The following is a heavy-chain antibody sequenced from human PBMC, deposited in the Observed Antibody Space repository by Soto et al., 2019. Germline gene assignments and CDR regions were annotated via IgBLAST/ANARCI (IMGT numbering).Heavy chain of an antibody. CDR2: ISGSGGST. D-gene: IGHD1-1*01. Sequence: GGSLRLSCAASGFTFSSYAMSWVRQAPGKGLEWVSAISGSGGSTYYADSVKGRFTISRDNSKNTLYLQMNSLRAEDTAVYYCARGGSNNDNLLLHGMDVWGQGTTVTVSS. CDR3: ARGGSNNDNLLLHGMDV. J-gene: IGHJ6*02. CDR1: GFTFSSYA. V-gene: IGHV3-23*01.